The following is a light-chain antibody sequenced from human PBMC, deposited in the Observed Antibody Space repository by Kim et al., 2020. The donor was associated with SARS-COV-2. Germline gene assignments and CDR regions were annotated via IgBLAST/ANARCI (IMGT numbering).Light chain of an antibody. CDR2: DVS. V-gene: IGLV2-14*01. Sequence: QSVLTQPASVSGSPGQSITISCTGTSSDVGGYNYVSWYQQHPGKAPKLMIYDVSKRPSGVSNRFSGSKSGNTASLTISGLQAEDEADYYCGSYTSSSTWVFGGGTQLTVL. CDR3: GSYTSSSTWV. J-gene: IGLJ3*02. CDR1: SSDVGGYNY.